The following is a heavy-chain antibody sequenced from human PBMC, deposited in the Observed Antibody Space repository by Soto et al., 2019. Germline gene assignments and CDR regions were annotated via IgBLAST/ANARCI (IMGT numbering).Heavy chain of an antibody. Sequence: SETLSLTCTVSGGSISSSSYYWGWIRQPPGKGLEWIGKINYSGSTNYNPSLKSRVTISVDTSKNQFSLKLSSVTAADTAVYYCARGAAAGYKTFDYWGQGTLVTVSS. J-gene: IGHJ4*02. CDR2: INYSGST. D-gene: IGHD6-13*01. V-gene: IGHV4-39*07. CDR3: ARGAAAGYKTFDY. CDR1: GGSISSSSYY.